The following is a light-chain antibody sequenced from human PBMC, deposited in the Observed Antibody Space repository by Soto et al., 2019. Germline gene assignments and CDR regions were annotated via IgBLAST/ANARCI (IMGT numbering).Light chain of an antibody. CDR2: EVT. J-gene: IGLJ3*02. V-gene: IGLV2-14*01. Sequence: QSALTQPASVSGSPGQSIAISCTGSSSDIGIYKYVSWYQQHPGKVPKLIIYEVTNRPSGVSNRFSGSKSGNTASLTISGLQPEDEAHYYCASYTSPSFWVFGGGTKLTVL. CDR3: ASYTSPSFWV. CDR1: SSDIGIYKY.